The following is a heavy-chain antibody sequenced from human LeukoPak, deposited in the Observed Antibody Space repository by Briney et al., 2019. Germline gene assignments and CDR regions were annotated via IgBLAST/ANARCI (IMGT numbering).Heavy chain of an antibody. CDR3: ARQDVKNWFDP. V-gene: IGHV4-39*01. J-gene: IGHJ5*02. CDR1: GGSISSSSYY. CDR2: TYYSGST. Sequence: PSETLSLTCTVSGGSISSSSYYWGWIRQPPGKGLEWIGSTYYSGSTYYNPSLKSRVTASVDTSKNQFSLKLSSVTAADTAVYYCARQDVKNWFDPWGQGTLVTVSS.